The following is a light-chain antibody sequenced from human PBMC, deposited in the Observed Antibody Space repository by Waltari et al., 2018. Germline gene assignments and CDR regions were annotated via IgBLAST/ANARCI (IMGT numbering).Light chain of an antibody. Sequence: EIVLTQSPANLSLSPGERATLPCRASQSVSSYLAWYQQKPGQAPRLLIYDASNRATGIPARFSGSGSGTDFTLTISSLEPEDFAVYYCQQRSNWSYTFGQGTKLEIK. J-gene: IGKJ2*01. CDR3: QQRSNWSYT. V-gene: IGKV3-11*01. CDR1: QSVSSY. CDR2: DAS.